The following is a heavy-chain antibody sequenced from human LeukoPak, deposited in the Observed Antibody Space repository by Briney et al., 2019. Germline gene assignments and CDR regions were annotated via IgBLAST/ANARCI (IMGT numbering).Heavy chain of an antibody. V-gene: IGHV3-30-3*01. CDR3: AREALPVPAAICGY. CDR1: GFTFSSYA. D-gene: IGHD2-2*01. CDR2: ISYDGSNK. J-gene: IGHJ4*02. Sequence: PGGSLRLSCAASGFTFSSYAMHWVRQAPGKGLEWVAVISYDGSNKYYADSVKGRFTISRDNSKNTLYLQMNSLRAEDTAVYYCAREALPVPAAICGYWGQGTLVTVSS.